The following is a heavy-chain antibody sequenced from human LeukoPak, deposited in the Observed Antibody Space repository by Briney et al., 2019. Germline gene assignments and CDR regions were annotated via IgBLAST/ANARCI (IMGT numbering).Heavy chain of an antibody. CDR3: ARSNYDSTTFYYHLDL. V-gene: IGHV3-74*01. D-gene: IGHD2/OR15-2a*01. CDR2: VDVHGQGT. Sequence: GGSLRLSCAASGFTFSSYWMHWVRQAPGKGPVWVSRVDVHGQGTAYADSVKGRFTISRDNAKNKLSLQMNSLSAEDTAVYYCARSNYDSTTFYYHLDLWGQGTLVTVSS. CDR1: GFTFSSYW. J-gene: IGHJ5*02.